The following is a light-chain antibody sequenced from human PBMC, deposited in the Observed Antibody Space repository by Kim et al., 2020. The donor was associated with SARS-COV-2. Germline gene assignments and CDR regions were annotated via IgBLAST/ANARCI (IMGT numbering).Light chain of an antibody. V-gene: IGKV1-13*02. CDR2: FAS. Sequence: AFVGDRATFTCRASHDINSAFTWYQQKPGKAPKLLIYFASSLQTGVPSRFSGIGSGTEFTLTIDSLQPEDFATYYCQQFHTCPLTFGGGTKVDIK. CDR1: HDINSA. J-gene: IGKJ4*01. CDR3: QQFHTCPLT.